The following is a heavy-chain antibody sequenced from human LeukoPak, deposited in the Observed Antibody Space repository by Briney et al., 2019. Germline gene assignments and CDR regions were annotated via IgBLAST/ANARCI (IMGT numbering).Heavy chain of an antibody. CDR3: AREGGHVYYFDY. Sequence: SETLSLTCTVSGGSISSGGYYWSWIRQHPGKGLEWIGYIYYSGSTYYNPSLKSRVTISVDASKNQFSLKLSSVTAVDTAVYYCAREGGHVYYFDYWGQGTLVTVSS. V-gene: IGHV4-31*03. CDR1: GGSISSGGYY. J-gene: IGHJ4*02. D-gene: IGHD3-16*01. CDR2: IYYSGST.